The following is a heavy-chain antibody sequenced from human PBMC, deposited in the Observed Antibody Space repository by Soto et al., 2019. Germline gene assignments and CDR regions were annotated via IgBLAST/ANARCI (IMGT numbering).Heavy chain of an antibody. CDR1: GGSISSYY. CDR3: ARDNDSSGYSAH. CDR2: IYHSGST. V-gene: IGHV4-4*02. Sequence: SEPLSLTCTVSGGSISSYYWSWVRQPPGKGLEWIGEIYHSGSTNYNPSPKSRVTISVDKSKNQFSLKMRSVTAADTAVYYCARDNDSSGYSAHWGQGTLVTVSS. D-gene: IGHD3-22*01. J-gene: IGHJ4*02.